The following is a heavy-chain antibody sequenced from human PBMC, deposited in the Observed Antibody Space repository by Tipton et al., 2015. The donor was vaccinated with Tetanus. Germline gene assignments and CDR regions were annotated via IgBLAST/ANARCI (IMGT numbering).Heavy chain of an antibody. CDR3: ARDQARGARGWNYFDY. Sequence: LRLSCIVSGGSISSGGYYWSWIRQHPGKGLEWIGDIYYSGSTYYNPSLKSRVTISVDTSKNQFSLKLNSGTAADTAVYYCARDQARGARGWNYFDYWGQGTLVTVSS. CDR1: GGSISSGGYY. D-gene: IGHD1-26*01. J-gene: IGHJ4*02. CDR2: IYYSGST. V-gene: IGHV4-31*02.